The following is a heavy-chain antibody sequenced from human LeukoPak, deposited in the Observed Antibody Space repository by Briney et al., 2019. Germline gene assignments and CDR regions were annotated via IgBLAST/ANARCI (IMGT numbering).Heavy chain of an antibody. J-gene: IGHJ3*02. CDR2: IYPGDSDT. V-gene: IGHV5-51*01. Sequence: GESLKISCKGSGYSFTSYWIGWVRQMPGKGLEWMGIIYPGDSDTRYSPSFQGQVTISADKSISTAYLQWSSLKASDTAMYYCARLPDYGDNVEDAFDIWGQGTMDTVSS. CDR3: ARLPDYGDNVEDAFDI. D-gene: IGHD4-17*01. CDR1: GYSFTSYW.